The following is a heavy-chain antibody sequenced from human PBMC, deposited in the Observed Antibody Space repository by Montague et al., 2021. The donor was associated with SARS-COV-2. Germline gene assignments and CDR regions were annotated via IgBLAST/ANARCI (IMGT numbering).Heavy chain of an antibody. CDR2: IYYSGST. D-gene: IGHD2-15*01. J-gene: IGHJ5*02. CDR3: ARRSLGYCSGGSCYSAFDP. V-gene: IGHV4-59*01. CDR1: GGSISSYY. Sequence: SETLSLTCTVSGGSISSYYWSWIRQPPGKGLEGIGYIYYSGSTNYNPSLKSRVTISVDTSKNQFSLKLSSVTAADTAVYYCARRSLGYCSGGSCYSAFDPWGQGTLVTVSS.